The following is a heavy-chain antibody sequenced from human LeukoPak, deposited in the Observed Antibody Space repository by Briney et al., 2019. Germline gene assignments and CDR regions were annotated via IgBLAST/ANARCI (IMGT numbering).Heavy chain of an antibody. CDR3: ASGPSPYGSDY. J-gene: IGHJ4*02. CDR2: INSDGSST. V-gene: IGHV3-74*01. D-gene: IGHD3-10*01. Sequence: GRSLRLSCAASGFTFSNYWMHRVRQPPGKGLVWVSRINSDGSSTAHADSVKGRFTISRDNAKNTLYLQMNSLRAEDTAVYYCASGPSPYGSDYWGQGTLVTVSS. CDR1: GFTFSNYW.